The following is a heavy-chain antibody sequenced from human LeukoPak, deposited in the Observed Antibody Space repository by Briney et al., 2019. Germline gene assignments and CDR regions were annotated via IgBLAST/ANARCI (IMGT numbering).Heavy chain of an antibody. CDR1: GFTFSSYA. J-gene: IGHJ4*02. CDR3: AKERQTGDYFTSDY. CDR2: ISGSGVST. Sequence: GGSLRLSCAASGFTFSSYAMSWVRQAPGKGLEWVSVISGSGVSTYYADSVKGRFTISRDNSKNTLYLQMNSLTVDDTAVYFCAKERQTGDYFTSDYWGQGTLVTVSS. D-gene: IGHD4-17*01. V-gene: IGHV3-23*01.